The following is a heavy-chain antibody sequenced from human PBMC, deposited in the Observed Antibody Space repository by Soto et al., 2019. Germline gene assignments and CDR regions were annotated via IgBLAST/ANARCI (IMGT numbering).Heavy chain of an antibody. CDR2: IYHSGST. CDR3: ARAGRHTYYDFWSGTRDYYYYGMDV. Sequence: SETLSLTCAVSGYSISSGYYWGWIRQPPGKGLEWIGSIYHSGSTYYNPSLKSRVTISVDTSKNQFSLKLSSVTAADTAVCSCARAGRHTYYDFWSGTRDYYYYGMDVWGQGTTVTVSS. D-gene: IGHD3-3*01. CDR1: GYSISSGYY. V-gene: IGHV4-38-2*01. J-gene: IGHJ6*02.